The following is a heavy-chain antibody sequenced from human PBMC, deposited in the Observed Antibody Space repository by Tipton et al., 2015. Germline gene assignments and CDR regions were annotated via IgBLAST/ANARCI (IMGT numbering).Heavy chain of an antibody. J-gene: IGHJ3*02. Sequence: GLVKPSQTLSLTRAISGDSVSSNSDAWNWIRQSPSRGLEGLGRTYYRSRWSNDYAVSVKSRITITPATSKNQFSLQLNSVTPEDTATYDCAGGPDGGAFDIGGQGTMVTVSS. D-gene: IGHD3-10*01. CDR2: TYYRSRWSN. CDR3: AGGPDGGAFDI. V-gene: IGHV6-1*01. CDR1: GDSVSSNSDA.